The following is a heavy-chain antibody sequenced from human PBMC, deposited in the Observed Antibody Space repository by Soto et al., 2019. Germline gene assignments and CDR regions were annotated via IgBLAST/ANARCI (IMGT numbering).Heavy chain of an antibody. CDR2: ISYGSGRKE. Sequence: QVQLRQSGGGVVQPGKSLRLSCTSSGLTFTSFAMHWVRQAPGQGLEWVSGISYGSGRKEFYAESVKGRFTISRDNSKNTLYLQMDSLRPEDTAVYYCARGMRYKWNSEWGCFDNWGQGTLVTVSS. CDR1: GLTFTSFA. CDR3: ARGMRYKWNSEWGCFDN. J-gene: IGHJ4*02. V-gene: IGHV3-30*04. D-gene: IGHD1-7*01.